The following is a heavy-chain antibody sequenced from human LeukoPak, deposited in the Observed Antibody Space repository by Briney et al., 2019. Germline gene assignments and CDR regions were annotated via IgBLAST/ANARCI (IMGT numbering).Heavy chain of an antibody. J-gene: IGHJ4*02. D-gene: IGHD3-22*01. V-gene: IGHV1-18*01. CDR1: GYTFTSYG. CDR2: ISVYNGNT. Sequence: ASVKVSCKASGYTFTSYGISWVRQAPGQGLEWMGWISVYNGNTNYAQKLQGRVIMTTDTSTSTAYMELRSLRSDDTAVYYCARPVDYYDSSGYYYYFDPWGQGTLVTVSS. CDR3: ARPVDYYDSSGYYYYFDP.